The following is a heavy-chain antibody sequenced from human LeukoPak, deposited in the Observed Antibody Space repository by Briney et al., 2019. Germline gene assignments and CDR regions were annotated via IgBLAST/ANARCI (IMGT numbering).Heavy chain of an antibody. J-gene: IGHJ6*03. D-gene: IGHD3-3*01. Sequence: GRSLRLSCAASGCTFSSYWMGWVHQAPGKGLEWVANIKQDGSEKYYVDSVKGRFTISRDNAKNSLYLQMNSLRAEDTAVYYCPRDPVYYDFWSGYYNYYYYMDVWGKGTTVTVSS. CDR1: GCTFSSYW. V-gene: IGHV3-7*01. CDR2: IKQDGSEK. CDR3: PRDPVYYDFWSGYYNYYYYMDV.